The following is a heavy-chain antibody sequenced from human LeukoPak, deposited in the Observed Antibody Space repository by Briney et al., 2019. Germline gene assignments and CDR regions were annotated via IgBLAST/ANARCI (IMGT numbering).Heavy chain of an antibody. CDR1: GGSISSYY. J-gene: IGHJ4*02. CDR2: IYYSGCT. D-gene: IGHD5-12*01. CDR3: ARGLPPSGLQNPGPFDY. Sequence: PSETLSLTCTVSGGSISSYYWSWIRQPPGKGLEWIGYIYYSGCTNYNPSLKSRVTISVDTSKNQFSLKLSSVTAADTAVYYCARGLPPSGLQNPGPFDYWGQGTLVTVSS. V-gene: IGHV4-59*01.